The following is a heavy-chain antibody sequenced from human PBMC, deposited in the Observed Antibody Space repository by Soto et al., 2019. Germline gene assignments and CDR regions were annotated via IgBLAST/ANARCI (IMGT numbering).Heavy chain of an antibody. CDR1: GFTFSSYE. CDR2: ISGSGGST. J-gene: IGHJ6*02. CDR3: AKDRRYFDWLGYYGMDV. Sequence: VGSLRLSCAASGFTFSSYEMNWVRQAPGKGLEWVSYISGSGGSTYYADSVKGRFTISRDNSKNTLYLQMNSLRAEDTAVYYCAKDRRYFDWLGYYGMDVWGQGTTVTVSS. V-gene: IGHV3-23*01. D-gene: IGHD3-9*01.